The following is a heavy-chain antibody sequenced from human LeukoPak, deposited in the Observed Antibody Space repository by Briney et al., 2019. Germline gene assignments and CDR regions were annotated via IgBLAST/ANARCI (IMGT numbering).Heavy chain of an antibody. CDR3: ARGGPAELLWFGEPWDY. CDR1: GGSFSGYY. CDR2: IYYSGST. D-gene: IGHD3-10*01. Sequence: SETLSLTCAVYGGSFSGYYWSWIRQPPGKGLEWIGYIYYSGSTNYNPSLKSRVTISVDTSKNQFSLKLSSVTAADTAVYYCARGGPAELLWFGEPWDYWGQGTLVTVSS. J-gene: IGHJ4*02. V-gene: IGHV4-59*01.